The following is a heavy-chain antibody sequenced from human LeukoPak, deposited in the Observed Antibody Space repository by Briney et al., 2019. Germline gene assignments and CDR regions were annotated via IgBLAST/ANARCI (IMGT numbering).Heavy chain of an antibody. CDR1: GFTFSSYS. D-gene: IGHD3-10*01. CDR3: ASSVDYGSGSYYLYFDY. CDR2: ISSSSSYI. Sequence: KPGGSLRLSCAASGFTFSSYSMNWVRQAPGKGLEWVSSISSSSSYIYYADSVKGRFTISRDNAKNSLYLQMNSLRAEDTAVYYCASSVDYGSGSYYLYFDYWGQGTLVTVSS. J-gene: IGHJ4*02. V-gene: IGHV3-21*01.